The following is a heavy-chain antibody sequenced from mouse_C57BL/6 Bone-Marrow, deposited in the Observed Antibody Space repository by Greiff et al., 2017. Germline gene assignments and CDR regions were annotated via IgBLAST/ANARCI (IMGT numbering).Heavy chain of an antibody. CDR3: AREGVYGSSPYWYFDV. D-gene: IGHD1-1*01. CDR2: INPYNGGT. V-gene: IGHV1-19*01. CDR1: GYTFTDYY. Sequence: VQLQQSGPVLVKPGASVKMSCKASGYTFTDYYMNWVKQSHGKSLEWIGVINPYNGGTSYNQKFKGKATLTVDKSSITAYMELNSLTSEDSAVYYCAREGVYGSSPYWYFDVWGTGTTVTVSS. J-gene: IGHJ1*03.